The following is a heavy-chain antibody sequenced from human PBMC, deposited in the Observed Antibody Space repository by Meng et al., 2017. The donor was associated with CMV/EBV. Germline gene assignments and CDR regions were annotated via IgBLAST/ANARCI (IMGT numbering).Heavy chain of an antibody. CDR3: ASSLTYPDY. J-gene: IGHJ4*02. CDR2: INHSGST. Sequence: QLQRQRVGTGLLKPSELVAPTFAVYGGSLCGYYWGWIRQPPGKGLEWIGEINHSGSTNYNPSLKSRVTISVDTSKNQFSLKLSSVTAADTAVYYCASSLTYPDYWGQGTLVTVSS. CDR1: GGSLCGYY. D-gene: IGHD2-15*01. V-gene: IGHV4-34*02.